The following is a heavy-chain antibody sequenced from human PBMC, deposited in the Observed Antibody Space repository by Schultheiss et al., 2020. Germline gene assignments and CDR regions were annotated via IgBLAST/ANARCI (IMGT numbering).Heavy chain of an antibody. D-gene: IGHD3-10*01. V-gene: IGHV1-2*06. J-gene: IGHJ5*02. CDR1: GYTFTSYY. CDR2: INPNSGGT. Sequence: ASVKVSCKASGYTFTSYYMHWVRQAPGQGLEWMGRINPNSGGTNYAQKFQGRVTMTRDTSISTAYMELSRLRSDDTAVYYCARDRGGYYGSGSYWFDPWGQGTLVTVSS. CDR3: ARDRGGYYGSGSYWFDP.